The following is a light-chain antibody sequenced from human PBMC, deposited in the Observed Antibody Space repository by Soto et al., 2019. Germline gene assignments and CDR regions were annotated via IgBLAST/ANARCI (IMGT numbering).Light chain of an antibody. CDR2: DAA. CDR3: QVRSNWPPSIT. J-gene: IGKJ5*01. Sequence: EVVLPQSPATLSLSPGKRATHSCRASQSVGTYLAWSQQKTGQAPRLLIYDAANRATGIPARFSGSGSCTDFTLTISGLEPEDYAVYYCQVRSNWPPSITFGQGTRLEIK. CDR1: QSVGTY. V-gene: IGKV3-11*01.